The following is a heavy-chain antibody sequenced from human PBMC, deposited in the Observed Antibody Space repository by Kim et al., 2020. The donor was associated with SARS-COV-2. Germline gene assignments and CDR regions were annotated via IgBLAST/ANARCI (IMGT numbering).Heavy chain of an antibody. CDR2: MNPNTGGA. V-gene: IGHV1-2*02. Sequence: ASVKVSCKASGYTFTDYSVHWVRQAPGQGLESVGWMNPNTGGATYAQNFQGRVTMTRDTSITTAYMELSGLRSDDTAIYYCARTGNLDYWGQGTLVTVSS. CDR1: GYTFTDYS. CDR3: ARTGNLDY. J-gene: IGHJ4*02.